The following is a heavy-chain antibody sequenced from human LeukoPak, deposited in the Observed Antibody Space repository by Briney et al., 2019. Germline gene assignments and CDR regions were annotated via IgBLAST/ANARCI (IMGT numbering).Heavy chain of an antibody. Sequence: GASVKVSCKASGYSFTTYYMHWVRQAPGQGLDWMGIINPSGGTTTYAQKFQGRVTMTRDTSTSTVYMELSSLRSEDTAVCYCAREMAATFRTFDYWGQGTLVTVSS. CDR2: INPSGGTT. V-gene: IGHV1-46*01. J-gene: IGHJ4*02. CDR1: GYSFTTYY. CDR3: AREMAATFRTFDY. D-gene: IGHD5-24*01.